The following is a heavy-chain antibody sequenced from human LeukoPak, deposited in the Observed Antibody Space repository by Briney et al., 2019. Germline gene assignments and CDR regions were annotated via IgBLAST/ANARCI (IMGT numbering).Heavy chain of an antibody. V-gene: IGHV3-23*01. CDR2: ISGSGGST. CDR3: AAPPDTAMVTVRDY. J-gene: IGHJ4*02. D-gene: IGHD5-18*01. Sequence: GGSLRLSCAASGFTFSSYAMSWVRQAPGKGLEWVSAISGSGGSTYYADSVKGRFTISRDNSRNTLYLQMNSLRAEDTAVYYCAAPPDTAMVTVRDYWGQGTLVTVSS. CDR1: GFTFSSYA.